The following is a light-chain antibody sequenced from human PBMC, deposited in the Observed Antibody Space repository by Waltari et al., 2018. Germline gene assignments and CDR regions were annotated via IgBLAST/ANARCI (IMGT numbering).Light chain of an antibody. V-gene: IGLV2-14*03. CDR1: IRDVGGYKY. J-gene: IGLJ1*01. CDR3: SSFTSSSSFV. Sequence: QSALTQPASVSGSPGQSINISCTGTIRDVGGYKYVSWYQQHPGDVPRLLIYDVVKRPSGVSSRFSDSKSDNTARLTISGLQAADEAHYYCSSFTSSSSFVFGSGTKVTV. CDR2: DVV.